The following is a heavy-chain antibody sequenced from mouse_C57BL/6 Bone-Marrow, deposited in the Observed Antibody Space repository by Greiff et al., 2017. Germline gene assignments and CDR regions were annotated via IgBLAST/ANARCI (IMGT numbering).Heavy chain of an antibody. Sequence: EVQVVESGAELVRPGASVKLSCTASGFNIKDYYMHWVKPRPEQGLEWIGRIDPEDGDTEYAPKFQGKATMTADTASNTAYLQLSSLTSEDTAVYYCTTYYYGSSYNYWGQGTTLTVSS. D-gene: IGHD1-1*01. CDR1: GFNIKDYY. CDR2: IDPEDGDT. V-gene: IGHV14-1*01. J-gene: IGHJ2*01. CDR3: TTYYYGSSYNY.